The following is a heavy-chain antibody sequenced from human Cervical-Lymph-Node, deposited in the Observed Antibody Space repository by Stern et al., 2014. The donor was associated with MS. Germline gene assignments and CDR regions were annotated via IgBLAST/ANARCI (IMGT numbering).Heavy chain of an antibody. CDR3: ARGLLGSEIAFDI. J-gene: IGHJ3*02. CDR1: GYTFTSYG. Sequence: QVQLVQSGAGLKKPGASVKVSCKASGYTFTSYGISWVRQGPGKGLEWMVWIIDYNANTNYAQKLQGRVTMTTDTSTSTAYMELRSLRSDDTAVYYCARGLLGSEIAFDIWGQGTMVTVSS. V-gene: IGHV1-18*01. D-gene: IGHD2-15*01. CDR2: IIDYNANT.